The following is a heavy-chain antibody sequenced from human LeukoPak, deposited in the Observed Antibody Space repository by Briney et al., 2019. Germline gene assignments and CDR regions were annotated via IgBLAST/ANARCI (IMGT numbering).Heavy chain of an antibody. CDR3: ARYGVSGWVIDN. Sequence: PSETLSLTCTVSGASISSYYWTWIRQSPGQGLEWIGYIYHTGATSYNPSLKSRVTMSIDTPKKQFSLKLTSVTAADTAVYFCARYGVSGWVIDNWGQGTLVTVSS. CDR2: IYHTGAT. V-gene: IGHV4-59*08. CDR1: GASISSYY. J-gene: IGHJ4*02. D-gene: IGHD6-19*01.